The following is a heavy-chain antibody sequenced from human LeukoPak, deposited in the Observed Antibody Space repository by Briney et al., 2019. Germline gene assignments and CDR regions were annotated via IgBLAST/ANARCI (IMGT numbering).Heavy chain of an antibody. V-gene: IGHV3-30*02. J-gene: IGHJ4*02. CDR2: IRYDGSNK. CDR3: ASDPSGSGYYPSDY. Sequence: PGGSLRLSCAASGFTFSSYGMHWVRQAPGKGLEWVAFIRYDGSNKYYADSVKGRFTISRDNSKNTLYLQMNSLRAEDTAVYYCASDPSGSGYYPSDYWGQGTLVTVSS. CDR1: GFTFSSYG. D-gene: IGHD3-3*01.